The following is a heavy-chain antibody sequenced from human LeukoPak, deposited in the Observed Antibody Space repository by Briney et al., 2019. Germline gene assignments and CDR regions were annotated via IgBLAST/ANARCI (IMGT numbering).Heavy chain of an antibody. CDR2: IYYSGST. CDR3: ARLRDGEEGYYFDY. V-gene: IGHV4-61*05. Sequence: SETLSLTCTVSGGSISSSSYYWSWIRQPPGKGLEWIGYIYYSGSTNYNPSLKSRVTISVDTSKNQFSLKLSSVTAADTAVYYCARLRDGEEGYYFDYWGQGTLVTVSS. CDR1: GGSISSSSYY. J-gene: IGHJ4*02. D-gene: IGHD3-10*01.